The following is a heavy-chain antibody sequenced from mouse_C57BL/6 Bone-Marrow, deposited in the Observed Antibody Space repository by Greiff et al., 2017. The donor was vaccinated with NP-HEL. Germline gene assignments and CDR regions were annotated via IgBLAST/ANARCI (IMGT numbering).Heavy chain of an antibody. CDR1: GFTFSDYG. D-gene: IGHD1-2*01. J-gene: IGHJ4*01. CDR2: ISSGSSTI. V-gene: IGHV5-17*01. Sequence: EVKVEESGGGLVKPGGSLKLSCAASGFTFSDYGMHWVRQAPEKGLEWVAYISSGSSTIYYADTVKGRFTISRDNAKNTLFLQMTSLRSEDTAMYYCARDYGGPMDYWGQGTSVTVSS. CDR3: ARDYGGPMDY.